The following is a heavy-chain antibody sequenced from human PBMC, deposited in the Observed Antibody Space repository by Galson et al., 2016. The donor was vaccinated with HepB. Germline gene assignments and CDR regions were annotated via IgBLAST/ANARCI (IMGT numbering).Heavy chain of an antibody. V-gene: IGHV3-7*01. J-gene: IGHJ3*02. CDR1: GFTFSSYW. CDR2: IKQDGSEK. CDR3: ARNLNYDFGDRHRDAFDI. D-gene: IGHD3-3*01. Sequence: SLRLSCAASGFTFSSYWMSWVRQAPGKGLEWVANIKQDGSEKYYVDSVKGRFTISRDNAKNSLYLQMNSLRAEDTAVYYCARNLNYDFGDRHRDAFDIWGQGTMVTVSS.